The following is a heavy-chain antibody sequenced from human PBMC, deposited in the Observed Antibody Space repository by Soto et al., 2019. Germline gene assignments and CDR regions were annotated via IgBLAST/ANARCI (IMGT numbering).Heavy chain of an antibody. CDR3: ARDLQTGTHHHFDL. J-gene: IGHJ4*02. D-gene: IGHD1-7*01. CDR1: GFTFGTYG. CDR2: IWYDGSNA. Sequence: GGSLRLSCVASGFTFGTYGMHWVRQTPGRGLEWVAFIWYDGSNAVFAGFVKGRLTYSRDNSKNTMSLQMDSLRGDDTAVYYYARDLQTGTHHHFDLWGQGTLVTVSS. V-gene: IGHV3-33*01.